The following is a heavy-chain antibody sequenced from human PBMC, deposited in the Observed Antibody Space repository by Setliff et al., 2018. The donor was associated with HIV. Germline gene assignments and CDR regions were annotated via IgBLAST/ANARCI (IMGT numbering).Heavy chain of an antibody. V-gene: IGHV4-39*01. CDR2: IFYSGIT. J-gene: IGHJ4*02. CDR1: GGSFTSRSYY. Sequence: SETLSLTCTVSGGSFTSRSYYWGWIRQPPGKGLEWIGSIFYSGITYYNPSLKSRVTIPVDTSKNQFSLNLTSVTAADTAVYYCARSFGIAVAGYFDYWGQGTLVTVSS. CDR3: ARSFGIAVAGYFDY. D-gene: IGHD6-19*01.